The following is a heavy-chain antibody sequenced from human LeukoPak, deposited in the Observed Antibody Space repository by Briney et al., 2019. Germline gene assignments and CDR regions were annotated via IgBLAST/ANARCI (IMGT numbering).Heavy chain of an antibody. CDR1: GGTFISYV. Sequence: SVKVSCKASGGTFISYVINWVRQAPGQGLEWMGGIIPIFGTANYAQKFQGRVTITADKSTSTAYMELSSLRSEDTAVYYCAMGVGAPEDLAVAADFDYWGQGTLVTVSS. CDR3: AMGVGAPEDLAVAADFDY. D-gene: IGHD6-19*01. J-gene: IGHJ4*02. CDR2: IIPIFGTA. V-gene: IGHV1-69*06.